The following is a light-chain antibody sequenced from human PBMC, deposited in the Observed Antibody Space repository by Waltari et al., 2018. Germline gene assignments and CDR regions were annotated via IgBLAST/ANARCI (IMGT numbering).Light chain of an antibody. J-gene: IGKJ1*01. V-gene: IGKV1-39*01. Sequence: DIQMTQSPSSLSASVGDRVTITCRASQRIDNYVNWYQLRPGKAPKLLIFAASRLQSGVPARFSGSGSGTEFTLSISTLQPEDFATYFCQQSDSVPRTFGQGIRVEI. CDR2: AAS. CDR1: QRIDNY. CDR3: QQSDSVPRT.